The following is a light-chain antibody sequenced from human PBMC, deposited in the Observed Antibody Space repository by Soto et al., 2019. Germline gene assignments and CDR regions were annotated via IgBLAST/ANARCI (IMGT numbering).Light chain of an antibody. J-gene: IGLJ2*01. CDR3: SSYTSGSTRVG. V-gene: IGLV2-14*03. CDR1: GSDVGGYNY. Sequence: QSALTQPASVSGSPGQSITISCTGTGSDVGGYNYVSWYQQHPGKAPKVMIYDVSKRPSGISNRFSGSKSGNTASLTISGLQIEDEADYYCSSYTSGSTRVGFGGGTKRTVL. CDR2: DVS.